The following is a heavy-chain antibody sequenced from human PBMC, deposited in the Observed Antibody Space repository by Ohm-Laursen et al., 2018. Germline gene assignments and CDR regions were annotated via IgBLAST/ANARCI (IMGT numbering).Heavy chain of an antibody. Sequence: SLRLSCTASGFTFSSYAMSWFRQAPGKGLEWVGFIRSKPNGGTTEYAASVKGRFTILRDDSKSIAYLQMNSLKTEDTAMYYCTREGAAAGSKFDYWGQGTLVTVSS. V-gene: IGHV3-49*03. CDR1: GFTFSSYA. CDR2: IRSKPNGGTT. CDR3: TREGAAAGSKFDY. D-gene: IGHD6-13*01. J-gene: IGHJ4*02.